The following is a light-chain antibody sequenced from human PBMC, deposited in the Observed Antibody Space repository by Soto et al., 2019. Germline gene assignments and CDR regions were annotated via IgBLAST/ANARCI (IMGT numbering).Light chain of an antibody. CDR3: SSYAGSSNYV. CDR2: EVN. CDR1: SSDVGSYKY. J-gene: IGLJ1*01. V-gene: IGLV2-8*01. Sequence: QSALTQPPSASGSPGQSVTIACTGSSSDVGSYKYVSWYQRHPGKAPKLIIYEVNQRPSGVPARFSGSKSGSTASLAVSGLQDEDEAVYYCSSYAGSSNYVFGSGTTVTAL.